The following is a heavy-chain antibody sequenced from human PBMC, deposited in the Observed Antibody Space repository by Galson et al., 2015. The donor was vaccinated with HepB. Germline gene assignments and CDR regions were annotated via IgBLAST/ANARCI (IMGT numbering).Heavy chain of an antibody. D-gene: IGHD4-17*01. CDR2: IIPIFGTA. J-gene: IGHJ6*02. CDR1: GGTFSSYA. Sequence: SVKVSCKASGGTFSSYAISWVRQAPGQGLEWMGGIIPIFGTANYAQKFQGRVTITADESTSTAYMELSSLRSEDTAVYYCATQNRWAYGDYPLGLIYYYYGMDVWGQGTTVTVSS. CDR3: ATQNRWAYGDYPLGLIYYYYGMDV. V-gene: IGHV1-69*13.